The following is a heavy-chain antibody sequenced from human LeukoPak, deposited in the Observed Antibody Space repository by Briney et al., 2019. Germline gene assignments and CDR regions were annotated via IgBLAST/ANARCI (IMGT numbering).Heavy chain of an antibody. J-gene: IGHJ4*02. CDR3: AREDHKGFDF. Sequence: ASVKISCKASGYIFVDHGISWVGQGPGQRLEWLGRVSAYNGYTKYEETIRGRITMTTDPSTNTAYMELKTLTSDDTAIYYCAREDHKGFDFWGQGTLVAVSS. CDR2: VSAYNGYT. V-gene: IGHV1-18*01. CDR1: GYIFVDHG.